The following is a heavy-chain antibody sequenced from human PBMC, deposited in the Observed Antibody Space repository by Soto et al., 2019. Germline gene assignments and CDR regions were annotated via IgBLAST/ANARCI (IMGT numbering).Heavy chain of an antibody. J-gene: IGHJ5*02. CDR3: ARGSSCYSTTCYNPAYFGP. Sequence: GGSLRLSCAASEFSFNVFVMHWVRQAPGKGLEWVAVVWNDGSSKDYADSVKGRFTISRDNSKNMLYLQMNSLRADDTAIYYCARGSSCYSTTCYNPAYFGPWGQGTLVNV. D-gene: IGHD2-2*02. CDR2: VWNDGSSK. V-gene: IGHV3-33*01. CDR1: EFSFNVFV.